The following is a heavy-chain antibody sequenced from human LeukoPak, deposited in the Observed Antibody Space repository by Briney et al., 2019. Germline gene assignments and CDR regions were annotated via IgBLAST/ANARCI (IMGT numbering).Heavy chain of an antibody. CDR3: ASTLRFLPYRRFDY. CDR2: IHKTGTT. Sequence: SETLSLICTVSGGSIRGYDSFWGWIRQPPGKGLEWIGSIHKTGTTYYNSSLKSRLTLSVDTSKNQLSLKLSSVTAADTAVYYCASTLRFLPYRRFDYWGQGTLVTVPS. J-gene: IGHJ4*02. D-gene: IGHD3-3*01. CDR1: GGSIRGYDSF. V-gene: IGHV4-39*01.